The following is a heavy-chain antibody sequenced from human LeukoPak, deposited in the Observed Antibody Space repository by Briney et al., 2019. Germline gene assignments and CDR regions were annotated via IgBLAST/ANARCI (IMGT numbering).Heavy chain of an antibody. Sequence: SETLSLTCAVYGGSFSGYYWSWVRQPPEKGLEWIGEINHSGSTNYNPSLKSRVTISVDTSKNQFSLKLSSVTAADTALYYCARVGIITHYYYMDVWGKGTTVTVSS. D-gene: IGHD3-22*01. CDR3: ARVGIITHYYYMDV. CDR2: INHSGST. J-gene: IGHJ6*03. V-gene: IGHV4-34*01. CDR1: GGSFSGYY.